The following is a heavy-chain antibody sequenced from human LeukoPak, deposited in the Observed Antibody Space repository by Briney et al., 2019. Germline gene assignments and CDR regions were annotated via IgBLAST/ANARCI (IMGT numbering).Heavy chain of an antibody. CDR2: IYYSGST. V-gene: IGHV4-39*07. J-gene: IGHJ5*02. CDR3: ARVLSYYDSSGYVYWFDP. D-gene: IGHD3-22*01. CDR1: GGSISSSNYY. Sequence: SETLSLTCIVSGGSISSSNYYWGWIRQPPGKGLEWIGSIYYSGSTYYNPSLKSRVTISVDTSKNQFSLKLSSVTAADTAVYYCARVLSYYDSSGYVYWFDPWGQGTLVTVSS.